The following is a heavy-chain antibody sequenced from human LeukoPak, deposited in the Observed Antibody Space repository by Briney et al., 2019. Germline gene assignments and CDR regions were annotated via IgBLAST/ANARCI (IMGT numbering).Heavy chain of an antibody. D-gene: IGHD6-19*01. CDR1: GYTFTSYG. J-gene: IGHJ6*02. Sequence: GASAKVSCKASGYTFTSYGISWVRQAPGQGLEWMGWISCYNGNTNYAQKLRGRVTMTTDTATSTVYMELRSLISDDTAVYYCARGGSNGPYGMDVWGQGTTVTVSS. CDR2: ISCYNGNT. CDR3: ARGGSNGPYGMDV. V-gene: IGHV1-18*01.